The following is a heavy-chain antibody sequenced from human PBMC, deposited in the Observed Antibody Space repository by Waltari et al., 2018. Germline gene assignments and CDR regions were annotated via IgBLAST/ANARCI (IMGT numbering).Heavy chain of an antibody. CDR1: GFTFSSYW. CDR2: IKQDGSEK. D-gene: IGHD3-3*01. V-gene: IGHV3-7*01. Sequence: EVKLVESGGGLVQPGGSLRLSCAASGFTFSSYWMSWVRQAPGKGLEWVANIKQDGSEKYYVDSVKGRFTISRDNAKNSLYLQMNSLRAEDTAVYYCARSAADYDFWRGCNYWGQGTLVTVSS. J-gene: IGHJ4*02. CDR3: ARSAADYDFWRGCNY.